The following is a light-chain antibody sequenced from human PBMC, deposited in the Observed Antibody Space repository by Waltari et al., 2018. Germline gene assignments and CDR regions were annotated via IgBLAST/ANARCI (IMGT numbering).Light chain of an antibody. CDR1: SLRSYY. CDR2: GKN. CDR3: NSRDSSGNHLV. V-gene: IGLV3-19*01. J-gene: IGLJ1*01. Sequence: SSELTQDPAVSVALGQTVRTTCQGDSLRSYYASCYQQKPGQAPVLVTYGKNNRPSGIPDRFSGSSSGNTASLTITGAQAEDEADYYCNSRDSSGNHLVFGTGTKVTVL.